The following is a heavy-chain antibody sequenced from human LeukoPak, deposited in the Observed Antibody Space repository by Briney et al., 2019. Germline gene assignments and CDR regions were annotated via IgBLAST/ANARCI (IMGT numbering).Heavy chain of an antibody. Sequence: SETLSLTCTVSGGSINSSSYYWGWIRQPPGKGLEWIGTIYYSGSTYYNPSLKSRVTISVDTSKNQFSLKLSSVTASDTAVYYCARRFAPSRNDAFDIWGQGTMVTVSP. CDR2: IYYSGST. J-gene: IGHJ3*02. D-gene: IGHD3-10*01. CDR1: GGSINSSSYY. CDR3: ARRFAPSRNDAFDI. V-gene: IGHV4-39*01.